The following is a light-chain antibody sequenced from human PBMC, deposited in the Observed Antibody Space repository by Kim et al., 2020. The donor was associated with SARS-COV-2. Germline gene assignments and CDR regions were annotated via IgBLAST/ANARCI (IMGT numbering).Light chain of an antibody. CDR1: SGHSSYI. CDR2: LEGSGSY. Sequence: QPVLTQSSSASASLGSSVKLTCTLSSGHSSYIIAWHQQQPGKAPRYLMKLEGSGSYNKGSGVPDRFSGSSSGADRYLTISNLQSEDEADYYCETWDSNTHPHVVFGGGTQLTVL. J-gene: IGLJ2*01. CDR3: ETWDSNTHPHVV. V-gene: IGLV4-60*03.